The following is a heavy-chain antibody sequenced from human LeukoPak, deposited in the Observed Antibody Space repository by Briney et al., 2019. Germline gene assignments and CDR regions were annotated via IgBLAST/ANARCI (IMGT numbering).Heavy chain of an antibody. CDR3: ATAGHYYGSGSYYRFDY. D-gene: IGHD3-10*01. J-gene: IGHJ4*02. V-gene: IGHV1-24*01. CDR1: GYTLTELS. CDR2: FDPEDGET. Sequence: ASVKVSCKVSGYTLTELSMHWVRQAPGKGLEWMGGFDPEDGETIYAQKFQGGVTMTEDTSTDTAYMELSSLRSEDTAVYYCATAGHYYGSGSYYRFDYWGQGTLVTVSS.